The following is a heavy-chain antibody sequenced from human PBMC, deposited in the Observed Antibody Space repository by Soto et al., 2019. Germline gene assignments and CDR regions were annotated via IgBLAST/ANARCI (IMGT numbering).Heavy chain of an antibody. Sequence: ASVSSCKVSGYTLTELSMHWVRQAPGKGLEWMGGFDPEDGETIYAQKFQGRVTMTEDTSTDTAYMELSSLRSEDTAVYYCATGPPRTPPWFDPWGQGTLVTVSS. V-gene: IGHV1-24*01. D-gene: IGHD2-2*01. CDR3: ATGPPRTPPWFDP. J-gene: IGHJ5*02. CDR1: GYTLTELS. CDR2: FDPEDGET.